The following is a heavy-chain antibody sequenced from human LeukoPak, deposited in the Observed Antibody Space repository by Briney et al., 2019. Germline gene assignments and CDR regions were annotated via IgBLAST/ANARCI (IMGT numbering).Heavy chain of an antibody. CDR2: IYYSGST. V-gene: IGHV4-39*01. J-gene: IGHJ4*02. Sequence: SETLSLTCTVSGGSISSSSYYWGWIRQPPGKGLEWIGSIYYSGSTYYNPSLKSRVTISVDTSKNQFSLKLSSVTAADTAVYYCARIAVAGWGGYYFDYWGQGTLVTVSS. D-gene: IGHD6-19*01. CDR1: GGSISSSSYY. CDR3: ARIAVAGWGGYYFDY.